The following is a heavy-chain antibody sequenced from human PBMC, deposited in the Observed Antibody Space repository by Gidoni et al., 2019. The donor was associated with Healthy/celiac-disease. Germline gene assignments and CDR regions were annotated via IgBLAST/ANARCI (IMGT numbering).Heavy chain of an antibody. D-gene: IGHD1-26*01. CDR3: ARRGPYSGSPSGFDY. J-gene: IGHJ4*02. CDR2: IYPGDSDT. Sequence: ELQLVQSGAEVIKPGESLTISCKGSGYSFTSYWIGWVRQMPEKGREWMGIIYPGDSDTRYSPAFQGQVTISADKSISTAYLQWSSLKASDTAMYYCARRGPYSGSPSGFDYWGQGTLVTVSS. V-gene: IGHV5-51*01. CDR1: GYSFTSYW.